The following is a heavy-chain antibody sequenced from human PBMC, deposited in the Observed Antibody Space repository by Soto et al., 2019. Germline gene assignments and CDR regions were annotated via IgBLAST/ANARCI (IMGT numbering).Heavy chain of an antibody. Sequence: SETLSLTCAVYGGSFSVYYWSWIRHPPGKGLEWIGEINHSGSTNYNPSLKSRVTISVDTSKNQFSLKLSSVTAADTAVYYCARGGHSSGWYWWFDPWGQGTLVTVSS. J-gene: IGHJ5*02. CDR3: ARGGHSSGWYWWFDP. V-gene: IGHV4-34*01. CDR2: INHSGST. D-gene: IGHD6-19*01. CDR1: GGSFSVYY.